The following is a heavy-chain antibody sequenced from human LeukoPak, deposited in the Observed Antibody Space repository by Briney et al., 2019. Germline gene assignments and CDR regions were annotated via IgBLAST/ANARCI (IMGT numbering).Heavy chain of an antibody. CDR3: ARDLEDSSPFGAFDM. CDR2: IWFDGIKK. V-gene: IGHV3-33*01. Sequence: QPGGSLRLSCAASGFTFSNYGMHWVRQVPGKGLEWVAAIWFDGIKKYYADSAKGRLTISRDNSKNTLYLQMNSLRAEDTAVYYCARDLEDSSPFGAFDMWGQGTMVTVSS. J-gene: IGHJ3*02. CDR1: GFTFSNYG. D-gene: IGHD3-22*01.